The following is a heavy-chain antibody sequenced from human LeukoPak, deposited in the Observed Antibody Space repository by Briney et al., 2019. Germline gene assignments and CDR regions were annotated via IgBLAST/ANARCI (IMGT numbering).Heavy chain of an antibody. CDR2: IFYTGST. CDR3: ARVFFWSGYYVFDY. V-gene: IGHV4-31*02. D-gene: IGHD3-3*01. Sequence: SETLSLTCSVSGGSITSGNYYWSWIRQPPGKGLEWIGYIFYTGSTNYSPSLKSRVTISVDTSKNQFSLKLSSVTAADTAVYYCARVFFWSGYYVFDYWGQGTLVTVSS. CDR1: GGSITSGNYY. J-gene: IGHJ4*02.